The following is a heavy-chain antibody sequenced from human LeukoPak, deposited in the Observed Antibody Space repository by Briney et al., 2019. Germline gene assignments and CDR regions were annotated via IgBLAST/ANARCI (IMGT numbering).Heavy chain of an antibody. Sequence: SETLSLTCTVSGGSISSSSYYWGWIRQPPGKGLEWIGSIYYSGSTYYNPSLKSRVTISVDTSKNQFSLKLTSVTAADTAVYYCSRSGPYYYIDVWGKGTTVTVSS. J-gene: IGHJ6*03. CDR2: IYYSGST. CDR3: SRSGPYYYIDV. V-gene: IGHV4-39*01. CDR1: GGSISSSSYY.